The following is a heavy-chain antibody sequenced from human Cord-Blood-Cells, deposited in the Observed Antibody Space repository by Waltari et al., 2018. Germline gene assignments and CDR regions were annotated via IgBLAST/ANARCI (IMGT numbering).Heavy chain of an antibody. J-gene: IGHJ3*02. V-gene: IGHV1-24*01. CDR2: FDPEDGET. CDR1: GYTLTELS. Sequence: QVQLVQSGAEVKKPGASVKVSCKVSGYTLTELSMHWVRQAPGNGREWMGGFDPEDGETIYAPKCQGRVTMTEDTSTDTAYMELSILRSEDTAVYYCATDNWVVGATNAFDIWGQGTMVTVSS. CDR3: ATDNWVVGATNAFDI. D-gene: IGHD1-26*01.